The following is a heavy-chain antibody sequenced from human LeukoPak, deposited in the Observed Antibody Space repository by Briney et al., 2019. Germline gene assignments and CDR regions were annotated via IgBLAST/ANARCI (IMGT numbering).Heavy chain of an antibody. Sequence: ASVKVSCKASGYTFTSYAMNWVRQAPGQGLEWMGWINTNTGNPTYAQGFTGRFVFSLDTSVSTAYLQISSLKAEDTAVYYCARGGAAAPVGHNWFDPWGQGTLVTVSS. CDR3: ARGGAAAPVGHNWFDP. CDR1: GYTFTSYA. CDR2: INTNTGNP. D-gene: IGHD6-13*01. V-gene: IGHV7-4-1*02. J-gene: IGHJ5*02.